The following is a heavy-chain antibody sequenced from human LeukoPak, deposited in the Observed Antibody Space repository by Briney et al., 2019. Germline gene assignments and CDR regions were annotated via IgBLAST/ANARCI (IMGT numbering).Heavy chain of an antibody. J-gene: IGHJ4*02. D-gene: IGHD3-22*01. CDR2: IIPLLDIS. Sequence: SVKVSCKTSGGTFSSYAINWVRQAPGQGLEWMGRIIPLLDISNYPQKFQGRVTITADKSTSTAYMELSSLKSEDTAVYYCARAPRYDSSGYYYWGQGTLVTVSS. CDR3: ARAPRYDSSGYYY. V-gene: IGHV1-69*04. CDR1: GGTFSSYA.